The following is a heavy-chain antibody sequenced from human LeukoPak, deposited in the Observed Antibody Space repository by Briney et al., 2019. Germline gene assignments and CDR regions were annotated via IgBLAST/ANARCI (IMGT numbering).Heavy chain of an antibody. CDR1: GYTFTSYG. Sequence: GASVKASCKASGYTFTSYGISWVRQAPGQGLEWMGWISAYNGNTNYAQKLQGRVTMTTDTSTSTAYMELRSLRSDDTAVYYCARDHDILTGPRDYYYYGMDVWGQGTTVTVSS. CDR3: ARDHDILTGPRDYYYYGMDV. J-gene: IGHJ6*02. V-gene: IGHV1-18*01. D-gene: IGHD3-9*01. CDR2: ISAYNGNT.